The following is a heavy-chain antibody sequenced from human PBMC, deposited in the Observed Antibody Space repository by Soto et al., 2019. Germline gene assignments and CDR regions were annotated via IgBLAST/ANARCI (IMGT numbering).Heavy chain of an antibody. CDR2: ISTYNGNT. J-gene: IGHJ5*02. CDR3: ASTNYDILTAYSDLDP. D-gene: IGHD3-9*01. CDR1: GYTFTSYI. Sequence: QVQLVQSGGEVKKPGASVKVSCKASGYTFTSYIITWVRQAPGQGLEWMGWISTYNGNTKSAQKLQGRVTMTTYASTTTAHLELRRLRFEDTALYYCASTNYDILTAYSDLDPWGQGNLVTVSS. V-gene: IGHV1-18*04.